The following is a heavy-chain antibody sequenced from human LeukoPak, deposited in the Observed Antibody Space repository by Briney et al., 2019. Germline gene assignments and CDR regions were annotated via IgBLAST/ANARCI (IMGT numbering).Heavy chain of an antibody. CDR2: IRYDGSNK. J-gene: IGHJ6*03. CDR3: AKDLVDNIAVAGTKLYYYYYYMDV. V-gene: IGHV3-30*02. D-gene: IGHD6-19*01. Sequence: PGGSLRLSCGASGFTFSDYGMHWVRQAPGKGLEWVAFIRYDGSNKYHADSVKGRFTISRDNSKKTMYLQMNSLRAEDTAVYYCAKDLVDNIAVAGTKLYYYYYYMDVWGKGTTVTISS. CDR1: GFTFSDYG.